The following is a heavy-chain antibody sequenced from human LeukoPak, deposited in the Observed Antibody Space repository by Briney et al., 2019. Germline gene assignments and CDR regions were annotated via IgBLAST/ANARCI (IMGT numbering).Heavy chain of an antibody. D-gene: IGHD1-26*01. V-gene: IGHV3-73*01. CDR3: SRHQWEPKAGHWLDP. Sequence: SGGSLRLSCAASGFTFSGSAMHWVRQASGKGLEWVGRIRSKANSYATAYAASVKGRFTISRDDSKNTAYLQMNSLKPEDTAVYYCSRHQWEPKAGHWLDPWGQGTLVTVSS. CDR2: IRSKANSYAT. J-gene: IGHJ5*02. CDR1: GFTFSGSA.